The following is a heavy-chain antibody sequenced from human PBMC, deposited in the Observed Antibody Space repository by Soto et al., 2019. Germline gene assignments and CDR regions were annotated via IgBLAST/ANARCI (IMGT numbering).Heavy chain of an antibody. CDR2: ISAYNGNT. Sequence: QVQLVQSGAEVKKPGASVKVSCKASGYTFTSYGISWVRQAPGQGLEWMGWISAYNGNTNYAQKLQGRVTMTTDTSRSTADRERRSLRAAGTAVYYCARQAGGYYHRAFEIWGQGTMVPVSS. D-gene: IGHD3-22*01. CDR1: GYTFTSYG. CDR3: ARQAGGYYHRAFEI. J-gene: IGHJ3*02. V-gene: IGHV1-18*01.